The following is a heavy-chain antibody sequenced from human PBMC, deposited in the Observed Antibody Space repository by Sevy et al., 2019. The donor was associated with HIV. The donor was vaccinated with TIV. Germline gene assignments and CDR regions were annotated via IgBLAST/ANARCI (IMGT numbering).Heavy chain of an antibody. CDR2: LNGDGSDI. Sequence: GGSLRLSCAASGFTFRNYYMNWVRQGPGKGLVWVARLNGDGSDINYADSVRGRFTISRDNTKNTLYLQMSSLRGEDTAVYYCFVRIRDSTEIDYWGQGTLVTVSS. J-gene: IGHJ4*02. CDR3: FVRIRDSTEIDY. D-gene: IGHD6-6*01. V-gene: IGHV3-74*01. CDR1: GFTFRNYY.